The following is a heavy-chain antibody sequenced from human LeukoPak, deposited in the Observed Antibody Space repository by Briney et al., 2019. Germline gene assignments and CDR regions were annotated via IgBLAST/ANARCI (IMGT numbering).Heavy chain of an antibody. V-gene: IGHV4-59*01. CDR3: AKGDFCSSSNCYLRPMDV. D-gene: IGHD2-2*01. CDR2: IYYSGST. J-gene: IGHJ6*03. Sequence: SETLSLTCTVSGGSISDYYWNWIRQPPGKGLEWIGYIYYSGSTTYNPSLKSRVTMSVDTAKNQFSLKLRSVTAADTAVYYCAKGDFCSSSNCYLRPMDVWGKGTTVTVSS. CDR1: GGSISDYY.